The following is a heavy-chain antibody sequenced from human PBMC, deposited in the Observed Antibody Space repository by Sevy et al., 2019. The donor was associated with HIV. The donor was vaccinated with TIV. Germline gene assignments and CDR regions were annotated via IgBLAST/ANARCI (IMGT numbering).Heavy chain of an antibody. CDR3: AKDRIEGARKLDY. CDR2: ISGTGGTT. Sequence: GGSLRLSCAASRFTFSSYAMHWVRQAPGKGLEWVSSISGTGGTTYYADSVKGRFTISRDNSKNTLYIQMNSLRAEDTAVYYCAKDRIEGARKLDYWGQGTLVTVSS. CDR1: RFTFSSYA. V-gene: IGHV3-23*01. D-gene: IGHD1-26*01. J-gene: IGHJ4*02.